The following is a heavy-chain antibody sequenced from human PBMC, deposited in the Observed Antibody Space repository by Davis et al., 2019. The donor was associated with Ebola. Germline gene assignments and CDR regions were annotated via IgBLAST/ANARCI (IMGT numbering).Heavy chain of an antibody. CDR2: IYPLDSDT. CDR3: ARPGYCSGGTCYPTDY. J-gene: IGHJ4*02. CDR1: GYSFPTYW. D-gene: IGHD2-15*01. V-gene: IGHV5-51*01. Sequence: GESLKISCQGSGYSFPTYWIGWVRQRPGKGLEWMGIIYPLDSDTRYSPSFQGQVTISADKSISTAYLQWGSLKASDTAMYYCARPGYCSGGTCYPTDYWGQGTLVTVSS.